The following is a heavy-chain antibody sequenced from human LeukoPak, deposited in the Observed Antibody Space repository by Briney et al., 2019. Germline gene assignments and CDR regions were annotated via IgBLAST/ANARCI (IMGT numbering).Heavy chain of an antibody. J-gene: IGHJ4*02. Sequence: SETLSLTCAVYGGSFSGYYWSWIRQPPGKGLEWIGEINHSGSTNYNPSLKSRVTISVDTSENQFSLKLSSVTAADTAVYYCARPTRIAAAAPYFDYWGQGTLVTVSS. CDR2: INHSGST. D-gene: IGHD6-13*01. CDR3: ARPTRIAAAAPYFDY. CDR1: GGSFSGYY. V-gene: IGHV4-34*01.